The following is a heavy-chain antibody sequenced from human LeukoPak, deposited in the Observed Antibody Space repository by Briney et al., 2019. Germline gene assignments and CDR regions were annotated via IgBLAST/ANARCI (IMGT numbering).Heavy chain of an antibody. Sequence: SVKVSCKASGGTLSSYDINWVRQAPGQGLEWIGRIIPMFGVVNYAQNFQGRVTITADKSTNTAYMELSSLRSEDTAFYYCARADSSGYSLDENFDYWGQGTLVTVSS. CDR1: GGTLSSYD. CDR2: IIPMFGVV. J-gene: IGHJ4*02. V-gene: IGHV1-69*04. CDR3: ARADSSGYSLDENFDY. D-gene: IGHD3-22*01.